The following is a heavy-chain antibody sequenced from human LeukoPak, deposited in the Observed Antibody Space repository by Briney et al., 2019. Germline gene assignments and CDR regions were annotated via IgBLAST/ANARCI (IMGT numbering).Heavy chain of an antibody. D-gene: IGHD2-2*01. CDR3: ASYCSSTSCPNPETFDY. Sequence: PSETLSLTCAVSGGSISSSNWWSWVRQPPGKGLEWIGEIYHSGSTNYNPSLKSRVTISVDTSKNQFSLKLSSVTAADTAVYYCASYCSSTSCPNPETFDYWGQGTLVTVSS. V-gene: IGHV4-4*02. J-gene: IGHJ4*02. CDR1: GGSISSSNW. CDR2: IYHSGST.